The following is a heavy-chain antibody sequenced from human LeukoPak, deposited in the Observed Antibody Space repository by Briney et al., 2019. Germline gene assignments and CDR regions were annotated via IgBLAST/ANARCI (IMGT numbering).Heavy chain of an antibody. CDR1: GYTFTGYY. V-gene: IGHV1-2*02. Sequence: APVKVSCKASGYTFTGYYMHWVRQAPGQGLEWMGWINPNSGGTNYAQKFQGRVTMTRDTSISTAYMELSRLRSDDTAVYYCARDLGTRVATMNRYYYYYGMDVWGQGTTVTVSS. J-gene: IGHJ6*02. CDR3: ARDLGTRVATMNRYYYYYGMDV. CDR2: INPNSGGT. D-gene: IGHD5-12*01.